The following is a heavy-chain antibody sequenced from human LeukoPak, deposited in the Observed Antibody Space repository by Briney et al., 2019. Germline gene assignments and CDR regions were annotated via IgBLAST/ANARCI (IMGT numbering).Heavy chain of an antibody. Sequence: GGSLRLSCAVSGFTFSTYAMHWVRQAPGEGLEYVSGISRDGGSTYYANSVKGRFTISRDNSKNTLYPQMNSLKTEDTAVYYCTGPIHSSSWLYYFDYWGQGTLVTVSS. D-gene: IGHD6-13*01. J-gene: IGHJ4*02. CDR2: ISRDGGST. CDR3: TGPIHSSSWLYYFDY. V-gene: IGHV3-64*01. CDR1: GFTFSTYA.